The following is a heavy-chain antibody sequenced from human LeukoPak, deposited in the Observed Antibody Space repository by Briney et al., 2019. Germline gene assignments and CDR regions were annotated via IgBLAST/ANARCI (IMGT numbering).Heavy chain of an antibody. Sequence: GRSLRLSCAASGFTFSSYSMNWVRQAPGKGLEWVSSISSSSSYIFYGDSVKGRFTISRDNAKNSLYLQMNSLRAEDTAVYYCAREIIGYYDSSGYCDYWGQGTLVTVSS. CDR1: GFTFSSYS. J-gene: IGHJ4*02. D-gene: IGHD3-22*01. CDR2: ISSSSSYI. CDR3: AREIIGYYDSSGYCDY. V-gene: IGHV3-21*01.